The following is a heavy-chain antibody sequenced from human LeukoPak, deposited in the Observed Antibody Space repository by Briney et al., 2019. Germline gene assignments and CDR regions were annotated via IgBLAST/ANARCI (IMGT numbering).Heavy chain of an antibody. V-gene: IGHV1-18*01. CDR1: GYTFTSYG. D-gene: IGHD3-3*01. CDR2: ISAYNGNT. CDR3: ARVVEYYDFWSGYEPTMDV. Sequence: ASVKVSCKASGYTFTSYGISWVRQAPGQGLEWMGWISAYNGNTNYAQKLQGRVTMTTDTSTSTAYMELRSLRSDDTAVYYCARVVEYYDFWSGYEPTMDVWGKGTTVTVSS. J-gene: IGHJ6*03.